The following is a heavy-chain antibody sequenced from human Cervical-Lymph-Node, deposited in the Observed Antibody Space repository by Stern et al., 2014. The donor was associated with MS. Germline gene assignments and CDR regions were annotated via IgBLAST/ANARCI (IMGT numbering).Heavy chain of an antibody. D-gene: IGHD1-14*01. V-gene: IGHV3-48*02. J-gene: IGHJ5*02. CDR3: AREDELGGTA. CDR2: ISSSSSTI. CDR1: GFTFSSYS. Sequence: EVQLVESGGGLVQPGGSLRLTCAASGFTFSSYSMNWVRQAPGKGLEWVSYISSSSSTIYYAVSVKGRFTISRDNAKNSLYLQMNSLRDEDTAVYYCAREDELGGTAWGQGTLVTVSS.